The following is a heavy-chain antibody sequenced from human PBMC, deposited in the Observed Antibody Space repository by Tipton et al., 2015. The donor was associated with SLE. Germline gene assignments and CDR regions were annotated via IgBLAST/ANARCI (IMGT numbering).Heavy chain of an antibody. CDR3: ARGEYYYDSSGFHY. D-gene: IGHD3-22*01. CDR2: ISYDGSNK. V-gene: IGHV3-30-3*01. J-gene: IGHJ4*02. Sequence: SLRLSCAASGFTFSSYAMHWVRQAPGKGLEWVAVISYDGSNKYYADSVKGRFTISRDNSKNTPYLQMNSLRAEDTAVYYCARGEYYYDSSGFHYWGQGTLVTVSS. CDR1: GFTFSSYA.